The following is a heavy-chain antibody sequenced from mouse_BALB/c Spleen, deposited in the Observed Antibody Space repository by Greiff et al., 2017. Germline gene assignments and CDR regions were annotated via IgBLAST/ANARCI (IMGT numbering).Heavy chain of an antibody. D-gene: IGHD6-1*01. CDR3: ANANGAY. V-gene: IGHV5-4*02. CDR2: ISDGGSYT. J-gene: IGHJ3*01. Sequence: EVHLVESGGGLVKPGGSLKLSCAASGFTFSDYYMYWVRQTPEKRLEWVATISDGGSYTYYPDSVKGRFTISRDNAKNNLYLQMSSLKSEDTAMYYCANANGAYWGQGTLVTVSA. CDR1: GFTFSDYY.